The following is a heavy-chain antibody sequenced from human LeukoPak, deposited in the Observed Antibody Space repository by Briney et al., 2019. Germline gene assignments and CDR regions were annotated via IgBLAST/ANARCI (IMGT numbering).Heavy chain of an antibody. V-gene: IGHV4-59*01. CDR3: ARDDAGTAQWFDP. Sequence: SETLSLTCTVSRGSISSYYWSWIRQSPGKGLEWIGYVSDRGGTNYNPSLKSRVTISVDTSKNQFSLKLSSVTAADTAVYYCARDDAGTAQWFDPWGQGTLVTVSS. CDR1: RGSISSYY. CDR2: VSDRGGT. J-gene: IGHJ5*02. D-gene: IGHD5-18*01.